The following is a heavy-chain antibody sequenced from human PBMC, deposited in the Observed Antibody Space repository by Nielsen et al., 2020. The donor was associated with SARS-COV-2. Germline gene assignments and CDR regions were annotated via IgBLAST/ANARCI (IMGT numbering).Heavy chain of an antibody. J-gene: IGHJ3*01. CDR3: ARDWSRAFDV. V-gene: IGHV3-11*06. D-gene: IGHD2-8*02. Sequence: RFTISRDNAKKSMSLQMNNLRVEDTAVYYCARDWSRAFDVWGQGTMVTVSS.